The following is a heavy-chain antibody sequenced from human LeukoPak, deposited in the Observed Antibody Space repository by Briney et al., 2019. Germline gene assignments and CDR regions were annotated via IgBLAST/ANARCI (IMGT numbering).Heavy chain of an antibody. Sequence: ASVKVSCKASGYTFTSYDINWVRQATGQGLEWMGWMNPNSGNTGYAQKSQGRVTITRNNSISTAYMELSSLRSEDTAVYYCARGFPTHSRSSSWQYNWFDPWGQGTLVTVSS. V-gene: IGHV1-8*03. CDR2: MNPNSGNT. CDR1: GYTFTSYD. J-gene: IGHJ5*02. D-gene: IGHD6-13*01. CDR3: ARGFPTHSRSSSWQYNWFDP.